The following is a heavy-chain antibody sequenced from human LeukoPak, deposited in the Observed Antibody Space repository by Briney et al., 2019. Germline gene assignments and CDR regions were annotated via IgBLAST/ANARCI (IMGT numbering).Heavy chain of an antibody. D-gene: IGHD3-3*01. Sequence: GGSLRLSCAASGFTFSSYWMSCVRQAPGKGLEWVANIKQDGSEKYYVDSVKGRFTISRDNAKNLLYLQMNSLRAEDTAVYYCASAYYDFWSGYYGYWGQGTLVTVSS. CDR1: GFTFSSYW. V-gene: IGHV3-7*01. J-gene: IGHJ4*02. CDR3: ASAYYDFWSGYYGY. CDR2: IKQDGSEK.